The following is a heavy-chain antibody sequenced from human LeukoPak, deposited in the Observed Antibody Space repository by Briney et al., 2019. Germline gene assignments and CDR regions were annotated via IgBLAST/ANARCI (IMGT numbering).Heavy chain of an antibody. V-gene: IGHV3-48*03. CDR2: ISSSGSTI. CDR3: ARDRPRWSGSYNGAFDI. D-gene: IGHD1-26*01. J-gene: IGHJ3*02. Sequence: GGTLRLSCAASGFTFSSYEMNWVRQAPGKGLEWVSYISSSGSTIYYADSVKGRFTISRDNAKNSLYLQMNSLRAEDTAVYYCARDRPRWSGSYNGAFDIWGQGTMVTVSS. CDR1: GFTFSSYE.